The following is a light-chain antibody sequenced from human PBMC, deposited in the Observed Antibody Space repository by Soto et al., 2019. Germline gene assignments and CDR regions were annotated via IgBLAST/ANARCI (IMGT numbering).Light chain of an antibody. CDR1: QSVSSSY. CDR3: QQYGNSLWT. J-gene: IGKJ1*01. V-gene: IGKV3-20*01. CDR2: GAS. Sequence: EIVLTQSPGTLSLSPGERATLSCRASQSVSSSYLAWYQQKPGQAPRLLIYGASSRATGIPDRFSGSGSGTDFTLTISRVEPEDFAMYYCQQYGNSLWTFGQGTKVEIK.